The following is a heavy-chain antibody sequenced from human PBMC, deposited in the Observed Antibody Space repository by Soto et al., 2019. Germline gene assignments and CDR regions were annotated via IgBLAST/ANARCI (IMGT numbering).Heavy chain of an antibody. J-gene: IGHJ4*02. V-gene: IGHV3-53*01. CDR3: VTERGPSYCFDY. CDR2: IYSDGGT. Sequence: GGSLRLSCAASGFTVSSKYMSWVRQAPGKGLEWVSVIYSDGGTYYADSVKGRFTISRDNSKNTLYLQMNSLRAADTAVYSCVTERGPSYCFDYRGQRTMFTVSS. CDR1: GFTVSSKY.